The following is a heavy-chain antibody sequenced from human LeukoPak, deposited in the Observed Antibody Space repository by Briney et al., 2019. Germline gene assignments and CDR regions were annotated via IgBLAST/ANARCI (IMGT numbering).Heavy chain of an antibody. CDR2: ISSSGSTI. CDR3: AKDIGHSSPYYFDY. CDR1: GFTFSSYE. Sequence: PGGSLRLSCAASGFTFSSYEMNWVRQAPGKGLEWVSYISSSGSTIYYADSVKGRFTISRDNAKNSLYLQMNSLRAEDTALYYCAKDIGHSSPYYFDYWGQGTLVTVSS. V-gene: IGHV3-48*03. D-gene: IGHD6-6*01. J-gene: IGHJ4*02.